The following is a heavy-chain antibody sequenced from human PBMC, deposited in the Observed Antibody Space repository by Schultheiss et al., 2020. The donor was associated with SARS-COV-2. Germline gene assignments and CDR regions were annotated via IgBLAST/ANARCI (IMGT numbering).Heavy chain of an antibody. D-gene: IGHD6-13*01. J-gene: IGHJ4*02. V-gene: IGHV3-9*01. CDR1: GFTFDDYA. Sequence: SLKISCAASGFTFDDYAMHWVRQAPGKGLEWVSGISWNSGSIGYADSVKGRFTISRDNAKNSLYLQMNSLRAEDTALYYCAKDMSSSSQWGVFDYWGQGTLVTVSS. CDR2: ISWNSGSI. CDR3: AKDMSSSSQWGVFDY.